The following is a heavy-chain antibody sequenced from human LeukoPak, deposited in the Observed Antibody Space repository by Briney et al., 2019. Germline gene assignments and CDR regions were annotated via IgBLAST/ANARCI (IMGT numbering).Heavy chain of an antibody. CDR1: AFTFSSYS. Sequence: GGSLRLSCAASAFTFSSYSMNWVRQAPGKGLEWVSSISSSSSYIYYADSVKGRFTISRDNAKNSLYLQMNSLRAEDTAVYYCAREEGATAFDYWGQGTLVTVSS. CDR3: AREEGATAFDY. D-gene: IGHD1-26*01. CDR2: ISSSSSYI. V-gene: IGHV3-21*01. J-gene: IGHJ4*02.